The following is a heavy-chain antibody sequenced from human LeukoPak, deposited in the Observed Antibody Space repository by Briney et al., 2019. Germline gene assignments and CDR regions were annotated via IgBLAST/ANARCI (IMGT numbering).Heavy chain of an antibody. CDR2: IYYSGST. Sequence: SETLSLTCTVSGGSISSSSYYWGWIRQPPGKGLEWIGSIYYSGSTYYNPSLKSRVTISVDTSKNQFSLKLSSVTAADTAVYYCASIPYDTLTGYYYYYYMDVWGKGTTVTISS. V-gene: IGHV4-39*01. CDR3: ASIPYDTLTGYYYYYYMDV. D-gene: IGHD3-9*01. CDR1: GGSISSSSYY. J-gene: IGHJ6*03.